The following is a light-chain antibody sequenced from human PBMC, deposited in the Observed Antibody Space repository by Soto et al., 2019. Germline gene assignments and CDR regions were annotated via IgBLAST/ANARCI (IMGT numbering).Light chain of an antibody. Sequence: DIQMTQSPSSVSASVGDTVTITCRASQDISSWLAWYQQTPGKAPKLLIYAASSLQGGVPSRFSGSGSGTDFTLTISSLQPEDFATYSCQQTKSFPSTFGQGTRLEIK. CDR2: AAS. CDR1: QDISSW. V-gene: IGKV1D-12*01. J-gene: IGKJ5*01. CDR3: QQTKSFPST.